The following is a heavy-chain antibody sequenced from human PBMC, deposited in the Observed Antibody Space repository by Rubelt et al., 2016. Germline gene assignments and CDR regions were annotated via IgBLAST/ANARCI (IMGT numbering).Heavy chain of an antibody. J-gene: IGHJ6*02. CDR3: AGPRYGGNPDRYYYYGMDV. D-gene: IGHD4-23*01. V-gene: IGHV3-66*01. CDR2: IYTGGST. Sequence: QAPGKGLEWVSVIYTGGSTYYTDSGKDRFTISRDNSKNTLYLQMNNLRPEDTAVYYCAGPRYGGNPDRYYYYGMDVWGQGTTVTVSS.